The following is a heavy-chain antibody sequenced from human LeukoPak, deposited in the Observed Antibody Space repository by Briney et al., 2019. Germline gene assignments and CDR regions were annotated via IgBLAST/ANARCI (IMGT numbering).Heavy chain of an antibody. J-gene: IGHJ5*02. Sequence: ASVKVSCKASGYTFTNYAMNWVRQAPGQGLEWMGWINTNTGNPTYAQGFTGRFVFSLDTSVSTAYLQISSLKAEDTAVYCCARAHGSGTTAWFDPWGQGTLVTVSS. CDR2: INTNTGNP. V-gene: IGHV7-4-1*02. CDR1: GYTFTNYA. CDR3: ARAHGSGTTAWFDP. D-gene: IGHD3-10*01.